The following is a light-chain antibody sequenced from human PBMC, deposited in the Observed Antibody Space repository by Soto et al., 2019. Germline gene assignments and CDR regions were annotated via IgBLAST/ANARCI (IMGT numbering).Light chain of an antibody. CDR1: QTISSNN. V-gene: IGKV3-20*01. Sequence: EIVLTQSPGTLSVSPGERATLSCRASQTISSNNLAWYQQKPGQAPSLLNYGTSSRATGIPDRFSGSGSGTAFTLTISRLEHEDSAIYYCQQYGSWTFGQGTKVEI. J-gene: IGKJ1*01. CDR3: QQYGSWT. CDR2: GTS.